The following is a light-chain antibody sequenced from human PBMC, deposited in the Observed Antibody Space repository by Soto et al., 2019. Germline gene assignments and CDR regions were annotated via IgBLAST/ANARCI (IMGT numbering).Light chain of an antibody. Sequence: ELVLTQSPATLSLSPGERATLSCRASQSVSIYLAWYQQKPGQAPRLLIYDASNRATGIPARFSGSGSGTDLPLTISSLEPDDFAVYHCQQYNKWPSRVTFGPGKRLELK. CDR2: DAS. V-gene: IGKV3-11*01. CDR3: QQYNKWPSRVT. CDR1: QSVSIY. J-gene: IGKJ5*01.